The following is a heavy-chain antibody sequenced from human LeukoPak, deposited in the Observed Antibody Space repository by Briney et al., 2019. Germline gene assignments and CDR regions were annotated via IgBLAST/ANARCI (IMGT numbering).Heavy chain of an antibody. CDR3: ARDSVVGVATWDY. D-gene: IGHD2-15*01. J-gene: IGHJ4*02. V-gene: IGHV3-20*04. Sequence: GGSLRLSCAASAFNFDDYGMSWVRQVPGKGLEWVSGINLNGGSIGYADSVKGRFTISRDNAKNSLYLQMNGLRVEDTAFYYCARDSVVGVATWDYWGQGTLVTVSS. CDR2: INLNGGSI. CDR1: AFNFDDYG.